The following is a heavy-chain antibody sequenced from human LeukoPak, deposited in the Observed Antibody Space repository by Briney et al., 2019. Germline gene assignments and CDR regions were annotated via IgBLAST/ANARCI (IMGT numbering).Heavy chain of an antibody. CDR1: GFTFNSYA. J-gene: IGHJ4*02. CDR3: AREHRSNYYDSSGYYYY. V-gene: IGHV3-30-3*01. D-gene: IGHD3-22*01. Sequence: PGGSLRLSCAASGFTFNSYAMHWVRQAPGKGLEWVAVISYDGSNKYYADSVKDRFTVSRDNSKNTLYLQMNSLRAEDTAVYCCAREHRSNYYDSSGYYYYWGQGTLVTVSS. CDR2: ISYDGSNK.